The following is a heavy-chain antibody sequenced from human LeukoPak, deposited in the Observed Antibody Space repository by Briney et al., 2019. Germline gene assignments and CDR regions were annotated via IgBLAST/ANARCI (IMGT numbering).Heavy chain of an antibody. D-gene: IGHD4-17*01. CDR2: IYPGDSDT. J-gene: IGHJ6*03. CDR3: ARGYGDFRYYYYYYMDV. Sequence: GESLKISCKGSGYSFTSYWIGWVRQMPGKGLEWMGIIYPGDSDTRYSPSFRGQATISADKSISTAYLQWSSLKASDTAMYYCARGYGDFRYYYYYYMDVWGKGTTVTVSS. V-gene: IGHV5-51*01. CDR1: GYSFTSYW.